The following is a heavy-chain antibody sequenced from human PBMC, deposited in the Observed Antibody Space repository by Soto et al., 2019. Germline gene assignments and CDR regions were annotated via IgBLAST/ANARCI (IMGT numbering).Heavy chain of an antibody. D-gene: IGHD2-8*01. V-gene: IGHV4-39*01. CDR3: ATPDLNSPLMYYFDY. Sequence: QLQLQESGPGLVKPSETLSLTCTVSGGSISSSSYYWGWIRQPPGKGLEWIGSIYYSGSTYYNPSLKTRVTISVDTSKTQFSLKLSSVPAADTAVYYCATPDLNSPLMYYFDYWGQGTLVTVSS. CDR1: GGSISSSSYY. CDR2: IYYSGST. J-gene: IGHJ4*02.